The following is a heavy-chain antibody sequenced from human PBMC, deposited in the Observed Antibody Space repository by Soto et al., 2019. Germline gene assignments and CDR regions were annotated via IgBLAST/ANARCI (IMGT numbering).Heavy chain of an antibody. CDR3: ASSSCSSTSCYYYYYGMDV. V-gene: IGHV1-3*01. CDR1: GYTFTSYA. J-gene: IGHJ6*02. Sequence: QVQLVQSGAEVKKPGASVKVSCKASGYTFTSYAMHWVRQPPGQRLEWMGWINAGNGNTKYSQKFQGRVTITRDTSASTAYMELSSLRSEDTAVYYCASSSCSSTSCYYYYYGMDVWGQGTTVTVSS. D-gene: IGHD2-2*01. CDR2: INAGNGNT.